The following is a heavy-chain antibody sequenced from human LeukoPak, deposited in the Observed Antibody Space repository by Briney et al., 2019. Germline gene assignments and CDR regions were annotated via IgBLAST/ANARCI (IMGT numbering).Heavy chain of an antibody. J-gene: IGHJ2*01. D-gene: IGHD5-24*01. V-gene: IGHV1-69*13. CDR1: GGTFSSYA. Sequence: SVKVSCKASGGTFSSYAISWVRQAPGQGLEWMGGIIPIFGTANYAQKFQGRVTITADESTSTAYMELSSLRSEDTAVYYCARAKEMATNFDLWGRGTLVTASS. CDR3: ARAKEMATNFDL. CDR2: IIPIFGTA.